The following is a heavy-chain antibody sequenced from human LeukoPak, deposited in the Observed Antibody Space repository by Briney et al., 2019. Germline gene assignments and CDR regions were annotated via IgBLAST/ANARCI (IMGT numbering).Heavy chain of an antibody. D-gene: IGHD6-25*01. CDR1: GFTISSSQ. V-gene: IGHV3-74*01. CDR3: TRDPGSDTRDWYFDV. Sequence: GGSLRLSCAASGFTISSSQMHWVRQAPGKGLVWVSRILRDETYTNYADSVRGRFTISRDNANNLLFLQMNSLRGEDTAVYFCTRDPGSDTRDWYFDVWGRGTLVTVSS. CDR2: ILRDETYT. J-gene: IGHJ2*01.